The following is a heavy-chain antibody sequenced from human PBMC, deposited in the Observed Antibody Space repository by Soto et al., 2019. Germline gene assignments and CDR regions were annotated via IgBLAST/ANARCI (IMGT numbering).Heavy chain of an antibody. CDR3: ARRRASDYGGNHHPYYFDR. V-gene: IGHV4-39*01. CDR2: ISYSGRT. Sequence: SESLSLSCTVSGASIITDNYFWVWIRQSPRRGLELIGSISYSGRTYDNPSLQSRFTISIDASKNQFSLKLTSVTTADTAVYYCARRRASDYGGNHHPYYFDRWGQGALVTVSS. J-gene: IGHJ4*02. D-gene: IGHD4-17*01. CDR1: GASIITDNYF.